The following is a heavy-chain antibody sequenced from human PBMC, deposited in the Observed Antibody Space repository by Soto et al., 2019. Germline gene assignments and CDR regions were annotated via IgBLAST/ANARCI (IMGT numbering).Heavy chain of an antibody. J-gene: IGHJ6*02. V-gene: IGHV5-10-1*01. CDR1: GYSFTSYW. CDR2: IDPSDSYT. Sequence: ESLKISCKGSGYSFTSYWISWVRQMPVKGLEWMGRIDPSDSYTNYSPSFQGHVTISADKSISTAYLQWSSLKASDTAMYYCARQYDFWSGYYSYYYYGMDVWGQGTTVTVSS. CDR3: ARQYDFWSGYYSYYYYGMDV. D-gene: IGHD3-3*01.